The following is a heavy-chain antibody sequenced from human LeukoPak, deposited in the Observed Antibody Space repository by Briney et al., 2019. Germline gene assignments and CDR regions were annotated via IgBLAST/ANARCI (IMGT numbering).Heavy chain of an antibody. D-gene: IGHD3-22*01. CDR2: VYYTGTT. Sequence: SETLSLTCTVSGGSISSRNYYWGWLRQPPGKGLEWIGGVYYTGTTYSNPSLNSRVTISVDTSKNQFSLKLSSVTAADTAVYYCARDQGSYYYDSSGYYSDYWGQGTLVTVSS. J-gene: IGHJ4*02. V-gene: IGHV4-39*07. CDR3: ARDQGSYYYDSSGYYSDY. CDR1: GGSISSRNYY.